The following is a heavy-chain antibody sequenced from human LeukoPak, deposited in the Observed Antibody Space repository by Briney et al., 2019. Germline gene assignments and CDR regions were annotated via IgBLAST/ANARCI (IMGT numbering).Heavy chain of an antibody. CDR3: AKGRSSYYFDY. CDR2: INNDGSGA. D-gene: IGHD6-6*01. V-gene: IGHV3-74*01. J-gene: IGHJ4*02. Sequence: GGSLRLSCAASGFTFSSNWMHWVRQAPGKGLVWVSRINNDGSGAIYADSVKGRFTISRDNAKNTLNLQMNSLRAEDTAVYYCAKGRSSYYFDYWGQGTLVTVSS. CDR1: GFTFSSNW.